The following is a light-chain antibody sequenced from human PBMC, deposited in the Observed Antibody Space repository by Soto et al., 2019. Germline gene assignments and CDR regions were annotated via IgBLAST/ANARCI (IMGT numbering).Light chain of an antibody. J-gene: IGKJ1*01. V-gene: IGKV1-39*01. Sequence: DIQMTQSPSSLSASVGDRVTITCRASQSISTYLNWYHQKPGKAPKLLIYGASSLQSGVPSRFSGSGSGTDFTLTISSLQPEDFATYYCQQSYGTPRTFGQGTKVDIK. CDR2: GAS. CDR1: QSISTY. CDR3: QQSYGTPRT.